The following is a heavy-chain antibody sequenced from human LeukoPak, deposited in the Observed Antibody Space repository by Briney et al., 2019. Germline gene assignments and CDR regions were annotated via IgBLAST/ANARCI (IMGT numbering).Heavy chain of an antibody. CDR2: ISDDGRRK. D-gene: IGHD4-17*01. CDR3: AKRPSDYGDYVSYFDY. V-gene: IGHV3-30*18. CDR1: GFSFISYG. Sequence: GGSLRLSCAASGFSFISYGMHGVRQAPGKGLEWVGVISDDGRRKDYADSVKGRFTISRDNSKDTLYLQMNSLRAEDTAAYYCAKRPSDYGDYVSYFDYWGQGTLVTVSS. J-gene: IGHJ4*02.